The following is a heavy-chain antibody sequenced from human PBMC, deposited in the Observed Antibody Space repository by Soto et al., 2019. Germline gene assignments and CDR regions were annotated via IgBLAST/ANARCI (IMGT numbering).Heavy chain of an antibody. V-gene: IGHV4-30-4*01. CDR3: AKGVYRWVVAAENLYYFDY. J-gene: IGHJ4*02. D-gene: IGHD2-15*01. Sequence: QVQLQESGPGLVKPSQTLSLTCTVSGGSISSGDYYWSWIRQPPGKGLQWIGYIYYSGSTYYNPSLKSRVTISVDTSKNQYSLMQSSVTAADAAEYYGAKGVYRWVVAAENLYYFDYWGQGTLVTVSS. CDR1: GGSISSGDYY. CDR2: IYYSGST.